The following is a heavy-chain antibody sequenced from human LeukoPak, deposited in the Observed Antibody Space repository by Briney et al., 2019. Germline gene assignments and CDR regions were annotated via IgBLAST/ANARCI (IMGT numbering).Heavy chain of an antibody. J-gene: IGHJ6*03. CDR2: MNPNSGNT. CDR3: ARVIVYSGYDYYYYYYMDV. Sequence: ASVKVSCKASRYTFTSYDINWVRQATGQGLEWMGWMNPNSGNTGYAQKFQGRVTITRNTSISTAYMELSSLRSEDTAVYYCARVIVYSGYDYYYYYYMDVWGKGTTVTVSS. D-gene: IGHD5-12*01. CDR1: RYTFTSYD. V-gene: IGHV1-8*03.